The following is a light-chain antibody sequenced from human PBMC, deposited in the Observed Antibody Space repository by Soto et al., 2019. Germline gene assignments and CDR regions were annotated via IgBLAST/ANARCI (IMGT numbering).Light chain of an antibody. CDR2: EVN. V-gene: IGLV2-14*01. CDR1: SSDICAYYY. Sequence: QSLLTQPASLSGSPVQSITTSCTGTSSDICAYYYVSWFQQHPGKAPKLMISEVNNRPSGVSNRFSGSKSGNTAYLTISGLQVEDEAEYFCVSFTTTXTHVVGTGTKVXV. J-gene: IGLJ1*01. CDR3: VSFTTTXTHV.